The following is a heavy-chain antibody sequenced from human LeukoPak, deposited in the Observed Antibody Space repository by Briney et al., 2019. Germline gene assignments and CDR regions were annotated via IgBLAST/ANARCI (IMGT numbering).Heavy chain of an antibody. CDR2: ISGSGGST. J-gene: IGHJ4*02. CDR1: GFTFSSYS. Sequence: PGGSLRLSCAASGFTFSSYSMNWVRQAPGKGLEWVSAISGSGGSTYYADSVKGRFTISRDNSKNTLYLQMNSLRAEDTAVYYCAKDPFSPPTTVTTDYWGQGTLVTVSS. V-gene: IGHV3-23*01. CDR3: AKDPFSPPTTVTTDY. D-gene: IGHD4-11*01.